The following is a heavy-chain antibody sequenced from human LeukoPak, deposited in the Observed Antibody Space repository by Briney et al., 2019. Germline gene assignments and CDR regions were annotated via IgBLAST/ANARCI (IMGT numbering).Heavy chain of an antibody. Sequence: ASVNVSCKASGYTFTDYYIHWVRQAPGQGLEWMGWFNPHTGGTNYAQKFQGRVTMTRDTSISTACMELSRLRSDDTAVYYCARDSRYSGTWYYPDWGHGTPVSVSS. CDR2: FNPHTGGT. D-gene: IGHD1-26*01. V-gene: IGHV1-2*02. CDR3: ARDSRYSGTWYYPD. J-gene: IGHJ4*01. CDR1: GYTFTDYY.